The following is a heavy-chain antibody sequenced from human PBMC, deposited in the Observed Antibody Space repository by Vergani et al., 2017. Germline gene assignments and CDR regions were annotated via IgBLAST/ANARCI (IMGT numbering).Heavy chain of an antibody. CDR2: INPNSGGT. Sequence: QVQLVQSGAEVKKPGASVKVSCKASGYTFTGYYMHWVRQAPVQGLEWMGWINPNSGGTNYAQKFQGRVTMTRDTSISTAYMELSRLRSDDTAVYYCAGGYFYVTGGYYLYGMDVWGQGTTVTVSS. D-gene: IGHD3-22*01. J-gene: IGHJ6*02. V-gene: IGHV1-2*02. CDR3: AGGYFYVTGGYYLYGMDV. CDR1: GYTFTGYY.